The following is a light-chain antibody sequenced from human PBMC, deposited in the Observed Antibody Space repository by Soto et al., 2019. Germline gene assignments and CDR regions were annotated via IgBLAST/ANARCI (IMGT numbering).Light chain of an antibody. CDR3: QQYGSSTIT. CDR2: DAS. Sequence: VVLTQSPATPSLSPGERAALSCGASESVSSNQLAWYQQKPGLAPRLVIYDASSRASGIPERFSGSVSGTGVSITISSLEKEDASVYYCQQYGSSTITFGQGTRLEIK. V-gene: IGKV3D-20*01. CDR1: ESVSSNQ. J-gene: IGKJ5*01.